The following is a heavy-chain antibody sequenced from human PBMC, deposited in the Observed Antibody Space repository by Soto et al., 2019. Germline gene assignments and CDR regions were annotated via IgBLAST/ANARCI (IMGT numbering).Heavy chain of an antibody. D-gene: IGHD6-25*01. CDR1: GFTVSNNY. CDR3: AGDRSDSSRADSFDV. J-gene: IGHJ3*01. V-gene: IGHV3-53*03. Sequence: EAQLVESGGGLIQPGGSLRLSCAVYGFTVSNNYMSWVRQAPGKVLEGVAVIYRGDATYYAESVRGRFTLSRDTSRNKGDLQMNSLSAEDTAVYYWAGDRSDSSRADSFDVLCQGTMVTVSS. CDR2: IYRGDAT.